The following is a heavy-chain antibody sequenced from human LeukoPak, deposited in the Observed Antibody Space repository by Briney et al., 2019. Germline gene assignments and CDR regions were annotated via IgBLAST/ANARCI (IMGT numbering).Heavy chain of an antibody. CDR3: AKGPGEQWLDPNLDY. Sequence: PGGSLRLSCAASGFTFSSYAMSWVRQAPGKGLEWVSAISGSGGTTYHADSVKGRFTISRDNSKNTLYLQMNSLRAEDTAVYYCAKGPGEQWLDPNLDYWGQGTLVTVSS. CDR1: GFTFSSYA. CDR2: ISGSGGTT. D-gene: IGHD6-19*01. J-gene: IGHJ4*02. V-gene: IGHV3-23*01.